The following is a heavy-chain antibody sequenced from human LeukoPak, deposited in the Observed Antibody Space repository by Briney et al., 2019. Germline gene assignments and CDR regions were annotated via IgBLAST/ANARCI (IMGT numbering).Heavy chain of an antibody. V-gene: IGHV3-21*01. Sequence: PGGSLRLSCTASGFTFSSYSMNWVRQAPGKGLEWVSSISSSSSYIYYADSVKGRFTISRDNAKNSLYLQMNSLRAEDTAVYYCARSLRWSGNWFDPWGQGTLVTVSS. CDR3: ARSLRWSGNWFDP. CDR2: ISSSSSYI. CDR1: GFTFSSYS. J-gene: IGHJ5*02. D-gene: IGHD4-23*01.